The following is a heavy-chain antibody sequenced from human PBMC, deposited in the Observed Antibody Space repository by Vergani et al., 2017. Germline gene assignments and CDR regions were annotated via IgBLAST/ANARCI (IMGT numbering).Heavy chain of an antibody. D-gene: IGHD3-22*01. Sequence: QVTLRESGPALVKPTQTLTLTCTFSGFSLSTSGMCVSWIRQPPGKALEWLALIDWDDDKYYSTSLKTRLTISKYTSKNQVVLTMTNMDPVDTATYYCARAQYYYDSSGYSNVDYWGQGTLVTVSS. CDR1: GFSLSTSGMC. CDR2: IDWDDDK. J-gene: IGHJ4*02. V-gene: IGHV2-70*01. CDR3: ARAQYYYDSSGYSNVDY.